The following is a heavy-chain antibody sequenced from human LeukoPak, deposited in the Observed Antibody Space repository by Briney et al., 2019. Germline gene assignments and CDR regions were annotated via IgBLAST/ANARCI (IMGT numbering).Heavy chain of an antibody. J-gene: IGHJ4*02. V-gene: IGHV3-21*01. CDR3: ARISVSGIAVGGIDY. CDR1: GFTFSSYG. CDR2: ISDTINHT. Sequence: GGSLRLSCAASGFTFSSYGMNWVRQAPGKGLEWVSSISDTINHTFYARSMKGRFTISRDNSKNSQYLQMNSLRAEDTAVYYCARISVSGIAVGGIDYWGQGNLVTVSS. D-gene: IGHD6-19*01.